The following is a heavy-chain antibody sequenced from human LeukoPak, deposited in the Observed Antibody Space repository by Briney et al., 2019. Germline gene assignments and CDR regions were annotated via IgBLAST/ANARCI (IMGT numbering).Heavy chain of an antibody. J-gene: IGHJ4*02. CDR1: GFTMSGIH. CDR3: AKDLLPIVVVPAAEDY. D-gene: IGHD2-2*01. Sequence: GGSLRLSCKASGFTMSGIHMNWVRQAPGKGLDWVSGLYAGGSTYYADSVKGRFTISRDNSKNTLYLQMNSLRAEDTAVYYCAKDLLPIVVVPAAEDYWGQGTLVTVSS. CDR2: LYAGGST. V-gene: IGHV3-66*02.